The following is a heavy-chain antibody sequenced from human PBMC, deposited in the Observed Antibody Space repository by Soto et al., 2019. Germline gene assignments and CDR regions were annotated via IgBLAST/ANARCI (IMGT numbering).Heavy chain of an antibody. CDR1: GGSISSGDYY. CDR3: ARVPSMATIYFDY. CDR2: IYYSGST. J-gene: IGHJ4*02. V-gene: IGHV4-30-4*01. Sequence: SETLSLTCTVSGGSISSGDYYWSWIRQPPGKGLEWIGYIYYSGSTYYNPSLKSRVTISVDTSKNQFSLKLSSVTAADTAVYYCARVPSMATIYFDYWGQGTLVTVSS. D-gene: IGHD5-12*01.